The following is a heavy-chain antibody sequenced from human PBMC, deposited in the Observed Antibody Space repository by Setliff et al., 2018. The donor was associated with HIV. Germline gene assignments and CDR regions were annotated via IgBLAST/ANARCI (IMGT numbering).Heavy chain of an antibody. CDR3: ARGALLAVFDFDH. V-gene: IGHV1-3*03. Sequence: GASVKVSCKAPGYTFTTHAMHWVRQAPGQRLEWMGWINAGNGNTKYSQEFQGRVTITKDTSASTAYMELSSLRSEDMAVYFCARGALLAVFDFDHWGRGTQVTVSS. CDR2: INAGNGNT. J-gene: IGHJ4*01. CDR1: GYTFTTHA. D-gene: IGHD1-26*01.